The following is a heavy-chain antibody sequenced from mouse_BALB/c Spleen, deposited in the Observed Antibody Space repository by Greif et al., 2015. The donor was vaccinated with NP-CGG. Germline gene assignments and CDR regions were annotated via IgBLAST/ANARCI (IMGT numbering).Heavy chain of an antibody. CDR2: IYPGDGDT. V-gene: IGHV1-82*01. J-gene: IGHJ4*01. CDR3: ARYGYGSSYLVYYYAMDY. CDR1: GYAFSSSW. Sequence: VQLQQSGPELVKPGASVKISCKASGYAFSSSWMNWVKQRPGQGLEWIGRIYPGDGDTNYNGKFKGKATLTADKSSSTAYMQLSSLTSVGSAVYFCARYGYGSSYLVYYYAMDYWGQGTSVTVSS. D-gene: IGHD1-1*01.